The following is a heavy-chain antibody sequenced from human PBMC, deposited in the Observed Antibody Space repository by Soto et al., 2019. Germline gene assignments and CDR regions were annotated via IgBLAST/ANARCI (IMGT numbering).Heavy chain of an antibody. J-gene: IGHJ4*02. V-gene: IGHV3-30-3*01. Sequence: GGSLRLSCAASGFTFSSYAMHWVRQAPGKGLEWVAVISYDGSNKYYADSVKGRFTISRDNSKNTLYLQMNSLRAEDTAVYYCARERRYSSSLHYWGQGTLVTVSS. CDR3: ARERRYSSSLHY. D-gene: IGHD6-13*01. CDR1: GFTFSSYA. CDR2: ISYDGSNK.